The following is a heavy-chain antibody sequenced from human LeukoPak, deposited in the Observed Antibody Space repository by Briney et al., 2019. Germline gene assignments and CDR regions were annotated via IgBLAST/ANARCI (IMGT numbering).Heavy chain of an antibody. V-gene: IGHV3-21*01. Sequence: GGSLRLSCAASGFTFSAYNMNWVRQAPGKGLEWVSSISSRGNYIYYTDSVKGQFTISRDNTKNSLYLQMNSLRAEDTAVYYCARDYYDSGTYYYDAFDIWGQGTMVTVSP. CDR1: GFTFSAYN. J-gene: IGHJ3*02. CDR3: ARDYYDSGTYYYDAFDI. D-gene: IGHD3-10*01. CDR2: ISSRGNYI.